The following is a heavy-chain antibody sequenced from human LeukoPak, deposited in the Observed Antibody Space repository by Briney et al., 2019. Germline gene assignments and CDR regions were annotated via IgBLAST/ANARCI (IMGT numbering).Heavy chain of an antibody. J-gene: IGHJ4*02. CDR3: ARSHYGDRIDY. D-gene: IGHD4-17*01. Sequence: KTSETLSLTCTVSGGSVSSGSYYWSWIRQPPGKGLEWIGYIYYSGSTNYNPSLKSRVTISVDTSKNQFSLKLSSVTAADTAVYYCARSHYGDRIDYWGQGTLVTVSS. CDR2: IYYSGST. V-gene: IGHV4-61*01. CDR1: GGSVSSGSYY.